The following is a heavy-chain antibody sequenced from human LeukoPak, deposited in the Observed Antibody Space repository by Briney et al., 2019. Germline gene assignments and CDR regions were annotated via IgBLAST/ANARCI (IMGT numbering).Heavy chain of an antibody. CDR3: ARGRYYDFWSGYHDPNYYYYYMDV. V-gene: IGHV1-69*01. CDR2: IIPIFGTA. J-gene: IGHJ6*03. CDR1: GGTFSSYA. Sequence: GSSVKVSCKASGGTFSSYAISWVRQAPGQGLEWMGGIIPIFGTANCAQKFQGRVTITADESTSTAYMELSSLRSEDTAVYYCARGRYYDFWSGYHDPNYYYYYMDVWGKGTTVTVSS. D-gene: IGHD3-3*01.